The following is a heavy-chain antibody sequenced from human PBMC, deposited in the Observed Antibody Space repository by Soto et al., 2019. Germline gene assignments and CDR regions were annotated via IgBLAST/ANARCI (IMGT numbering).Heavy chain of an antibody. V-gene: IGHV3-23*01. CDR1: GFTFSSYT. D-gene: IGHD3-22*01. CDR3: AKDLERDYYDSGKGVPFDD. Sequence: PXGSLRVTGAASGFTFSSYTMSWVRQAPGKGLEWVSAISGSGGSTYYADSVKGRLTISRDNSKNTLYLQMNSLRAEDTAVYYCAKDLERDYYDSGKGVPFDDWGQGTLVTVSS. CDR2: ISGSGGST. J-gene: IGHJ4*02.